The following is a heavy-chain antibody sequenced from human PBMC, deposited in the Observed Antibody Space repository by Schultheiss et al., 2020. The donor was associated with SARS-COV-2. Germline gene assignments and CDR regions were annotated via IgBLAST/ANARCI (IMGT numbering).Heavy chain of an antibody. J-gene: IGHJ6*02. V-gene: IGHV4-34*01. CDR2: SNHSGST. CDR3: ARNSGYSYGYWYYYYGMDV. CDR1: GGSFSGYY. D-gene: IGHD5-18*01. Sequence: SETLSLTCAVYGGSFSGYYWSWIRQPPGKGLEWIGESNHSGSTNYNPSLKSRVTISVDTSENQFSLKLSSVTAADTAVYYCARNSGYSYGYWYYYYGMDVWGQGTTVTVSS.